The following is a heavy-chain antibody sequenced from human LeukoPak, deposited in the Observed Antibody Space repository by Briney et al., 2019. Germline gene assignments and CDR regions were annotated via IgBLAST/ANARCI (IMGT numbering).Heavy chain of an antibody. V-gene: IGHV3-30*02. CDR1: GFTFNNYG. J-gene: IGHJ4*02. CDR2: IRYDGTNK. Sequence: GGSLRLSCAASGFTFNNYGMHWVRQAPGKGLEWVAFIRYDGTNKYYADSVKGRFTISRDNSKNTLYLQMNSLRAEDAAVYYCAKDGAGGTTPYFDYWGQGTLVTVSS. CDR3: AKDGAGGTTPYFDY. D-gene: IGHD4-17*01.